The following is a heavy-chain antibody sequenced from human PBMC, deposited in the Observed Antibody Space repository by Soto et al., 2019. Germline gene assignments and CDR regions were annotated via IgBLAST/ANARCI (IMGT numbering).Heavy chain of an antibody. CDR2: INPNSGGT. CDR3: ARDPATAKPEGVDF. V-gene: IGHV1-2*02. J-gene: IGHJ4*02. Sequence: ASVKVSCKASGYTFSDYYIHWVRQAPGQGLEWMGWINPNSGGTKYAPKFQGGVTMTRDTSITTAYMELSRLRSDDTAVYYCARDPATAKPEGVDFWGQGTLVTVSS. CDR1: GYTFSDYY. D-gene: IGHD2-21*02.